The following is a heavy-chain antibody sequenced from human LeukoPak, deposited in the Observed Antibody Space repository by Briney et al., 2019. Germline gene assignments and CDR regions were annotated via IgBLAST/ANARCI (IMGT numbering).Heavy chain of an antibody. D-gene: IGHD6-6*01. Sequence: ASVKVSCKASGYTFTSYYIHWMRQAPGQGLEWMGWINSNSGGISYAQKFQGRVTLTRDTPARTVFMELNRLTSDDTAVYYCARTSIAARRADFDYWGQGTVVTVSS. CDR1: GYTFTSYY. V-gene: IGHV1-2*02. CDR2: INSNSGGI. CDR3: ARTSIAARRADFDY. J-gene: IGHJ4*02.